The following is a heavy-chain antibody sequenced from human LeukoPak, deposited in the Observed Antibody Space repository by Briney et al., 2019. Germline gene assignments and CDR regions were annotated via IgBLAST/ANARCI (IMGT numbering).Heavy chain of an antibody. V-gene: IGHV1-2*02. CDR2: INPNSGGT. J-gene: IGHJ6*03. CDR1: GYTFTGYY. CDR3: ARTETGTTLYYYYMDV. Sequence: ASVKVSCKASGYTFTGYYMHWVRQAPGQGVEWMGWINPNSGGTNYAQKFQGRVTMTRDTSISTAYMELSRLRSDDTAVYYCARTETGTTLYYYYMDVWGKGTTVTVSS. D-gene: IGHD1-1*01.